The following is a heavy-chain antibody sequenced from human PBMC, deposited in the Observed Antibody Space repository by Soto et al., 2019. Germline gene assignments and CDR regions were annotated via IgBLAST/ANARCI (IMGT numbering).Heavy chain of an antibody. V-gene: IGHV4-59*01. J-gene: IGHJ4*02. D-gene: IGHD3-10*01. CDR3: ARDGYDGSGSPYPAY. CDR2: IYYLGST. Sequence: TSETLSLTCIVSGGSMSEYFWIWIRQSPGKGLEWIGYIYYLGSTDYNPSLKSRVTISVDTSKRQFSLRLTSVTAADTAVYYCARDGYDGSGSPYPAYWGPGTQVTVSS. CDR1: GGSMSEYF.